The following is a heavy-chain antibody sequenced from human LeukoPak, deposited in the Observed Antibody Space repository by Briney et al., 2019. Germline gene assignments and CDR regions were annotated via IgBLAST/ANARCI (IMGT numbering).Heavy chain of an antibody. J-gene: IGHJ4*02. CDR1: GFTFDRHW. CDR2: ISGSGGST. CDR3: AKGCTSCPFDY. D-gene: IGHD2-2*01. V-gene: IGHV3-23*01. Sequence: GGSLRLSCVASGFTFDRHWMHWVRQAPGKGLGWVSAISGSGGSTYYADSVKGRFTISRDNSKNTLYLQMNSLRAEDTAVYYCAKGCTSCPFDYWGQGTLVTVSS.